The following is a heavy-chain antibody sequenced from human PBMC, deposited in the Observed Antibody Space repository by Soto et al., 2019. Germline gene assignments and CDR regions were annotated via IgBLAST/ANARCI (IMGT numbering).Heavy chain of an antibody. V-gene: IGHV4-61*01. CDR2: IYYSGST. Sequence: PSETLSLTCTVSGGSVSSGSYYWSWIRQPPGKGLEWIGYIYYSGSTNYNPSLKSRVTISVDTSKNQFSLKLSSVTAADTAVYYCAGTSGVVSWFDPWGQGTLVTVSS. CDR3: AGTSGVVSWFDP. D-gene: IGHD3-10*01. CDR1: GGSVSSGSYY. J-gene: IGHJ5*02.